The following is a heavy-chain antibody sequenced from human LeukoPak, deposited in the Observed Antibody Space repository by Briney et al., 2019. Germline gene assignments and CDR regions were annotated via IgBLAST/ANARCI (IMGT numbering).Heavy chain of an antibody. Sequence: GGSLRLSCAASGFTLSNYDMNWVRQAPGKGLEWVSSISTSSRYIYYKDSVRGRFTISRDDAKNSLYLEMNSLRAEDTAVYYCARADCSSSTCYLRRSWFDPWGQGTLVTVSS. V-gene: IGHV3-21*01. D-gene: IGHD2-2*01. CDR2: ISTSSRYI. CDR3: ARADCSSSTCYLRRSWFDP. J-gene: IGHJ5*02. CDR1: GFTLSNYD.